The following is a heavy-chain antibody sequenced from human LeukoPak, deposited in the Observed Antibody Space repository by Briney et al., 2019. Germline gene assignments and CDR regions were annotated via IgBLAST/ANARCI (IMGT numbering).Heavy chain of an antibody. D-gene: IGHD2-8*02. V-gene: IGHV1-2*02. Sequence: ASVKVSCKASGYTFTSYYMHWVRQAPGQGLEWMGWINPNSGGTNYAQKFQGRVTMTRNTSISTAYMELSSLRSEVTAVYYCARGRTGGGGFDYWGQGTLVTVSS. CDR3: ARGRTGGGGFDY. CDR1: GYTFTSYY. CDR2: INPNSGGT. J-gene: IGHJ4*02.